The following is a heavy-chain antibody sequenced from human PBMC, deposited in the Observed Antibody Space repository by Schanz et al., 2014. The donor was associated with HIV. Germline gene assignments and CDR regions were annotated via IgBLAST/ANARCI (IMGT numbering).Heavy chain of an antibody. CDR1: GFAFSSSW. Sequence: VQLVESGGCLVQPGKSLRLSCAASGFAFSSSWMHWVRQSPGKGLEWMAVISYDGSKKYYADSVKGRFTISRDNSKNTLFVELNSLRPEDTAVYYCGKDGSRKVRFLEGPGYYLDHWGQGALVTVSS. V-gene: IGHV3-30*18. D-gene: IGHD3-3*01. CDR2: ISYDGSKK. CDR3: GKDGSRKVRFLEGPGYYLDH. J-gene: IGHJ4*02.